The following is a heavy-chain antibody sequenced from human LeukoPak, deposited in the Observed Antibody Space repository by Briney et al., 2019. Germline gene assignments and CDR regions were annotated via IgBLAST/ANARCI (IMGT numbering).Heavy chain of an antibody. Sequence: PGGSLRLSCAASGFNFSSYAMSWVRQAPGKGLEWVSAISGSGGSTYYADPVKGRFTISRDNSKNTLYLQMNSLRAEDTAVYYCANSLDYGGKKYFDYWGQGTLVTVSS. CDR3: ANSLDYGGKKYFDY. CDR1: GFNFSSYA. J-gene: IGHJ4*02. V-gene: IGHV3-23*01. CDR2: ISGSGGST. D-gene: IGHD4-23*01.